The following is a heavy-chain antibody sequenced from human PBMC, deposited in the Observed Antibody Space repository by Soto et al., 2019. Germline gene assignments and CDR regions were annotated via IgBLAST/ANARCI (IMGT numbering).Heavy chain of an antibody. D-gene: IGHD3-3*01. Sequence: LRLSCAASGFTFSSYWMSWVRQAPGKGLEWVANIKQDGSEKYYVDSVKGRFTISRDNAKNSLYLQMNSLRAEDAAVYYCARGTDYDFWSGYYPYCYYGMDGWGQGSKVTVS. CDR1: GFTFSSYW. J-gene: IGHJ6*02. CDR2: IKQDGSEK. CDR3: ARGTDYDFWSGYYPYCYYGMDG. V-gene: IGHV3-7*03.